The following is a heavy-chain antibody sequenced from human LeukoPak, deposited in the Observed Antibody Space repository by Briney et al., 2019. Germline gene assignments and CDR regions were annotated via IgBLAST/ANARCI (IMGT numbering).Heavy chain of an antibody. CDR1: GLTLSSDW. J-gene: IGHJ5*01. Sequence: PGGSLRLSCVYSGLTESGLTLSSDWMSWVRQPPGKGLEWVANINQDTLKKYYLDSVKGRFTISRDNANNTLFLYMNSLRAEDTAVYYCVRDRLSNDYAHNCFDSWGQGTLVTVSS. D-gene: IGHD4-17*01. CDR2: INQDTLKK. CDR3: VRDRLSNDYAHNCFDS. V-gene: IGHV3-7*01.